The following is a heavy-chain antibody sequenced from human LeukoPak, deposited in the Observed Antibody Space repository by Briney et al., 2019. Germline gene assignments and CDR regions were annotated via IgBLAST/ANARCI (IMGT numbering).Heavy chain of an antibody. V-gene: IGHV3-7*01. Sequence: GGSLRLSCAASGFTFSGHWMSWVRQAPGKGLEWVANINQGGSDKYYVDSVKGRFTISRDNANNLLYLQMNSLRGEDTAVYYCTRDRSRAEDDWGQGTLVTASS. J-gene: IGHJ4*02. D-gene: IGHD1-14*01. CDR2: INQGGSDK. CDR3: TRDRSRAEDD. CDR1: GFTFSGHW.